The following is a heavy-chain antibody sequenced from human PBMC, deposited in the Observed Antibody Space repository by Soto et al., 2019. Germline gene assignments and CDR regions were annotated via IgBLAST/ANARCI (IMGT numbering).Heavy chain of an antibody. V-gene: IGHV3-30*18. J-gene: IGHJ4*02. CDR1: GFTFSSYG. CDR3: AKGRAIVGATADY. D-gene: IGHD1-26*01. CDR2: ISYDGSNK. Sequence: GGSLRLSCAASGFTFSSYGMHWVRQAPGKGLEWVAVISYDGSNKYYADSVKGRFTISRDNSKNTLYLQMNSLRTEDTAVYYCAKGRAIVGATADYWGQGTLVTVSS.